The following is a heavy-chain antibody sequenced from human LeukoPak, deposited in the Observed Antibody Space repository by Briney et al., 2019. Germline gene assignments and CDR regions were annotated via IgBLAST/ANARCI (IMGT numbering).Heavy chain of an antibody. CDR2: INSGGSST. V-gene: IGHV3-74*01. D-gene: IGHD3-16*02. J-gene: IGHJ4*02. Sequence: GGSLRLTCTASAFTFSSYWMHWVRQAPGKGLVWVSHINSGGSSTSYADSVKGRFTISRDNAKNTLYLQMNSLRAEDTAVYYCARVRLSRLGVHYFDYWGQGTLVTVSS. CDR3: ARVRLSRLGVHYFDY. CDR1: AFTFSSYW.